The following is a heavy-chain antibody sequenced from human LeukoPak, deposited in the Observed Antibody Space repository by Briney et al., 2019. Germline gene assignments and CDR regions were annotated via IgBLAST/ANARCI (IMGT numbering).Heavy chain of an antibody. Sequence: PSETLSLTCTVSGGSISSGSYYWSWIRQPAGKGLEWIGRIYTSGSTNYNPSLKSRVTISVDTSKNQFSLKLSSVTAADTAVYYCARLQGYCSSTSCYTHFDYWGQGTLVTVSS. D-gene: IGHD2-2*02. J-gene: IGHJ4*02. CDR1: GGSISSGSYY. CDR3: ARLQGYCSSTSCYTHFDY. CDR2: IYTSGST. V-gene: IGHV4-61*02.